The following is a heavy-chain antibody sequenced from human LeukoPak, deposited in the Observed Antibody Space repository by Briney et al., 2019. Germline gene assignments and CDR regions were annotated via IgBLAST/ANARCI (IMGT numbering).Heavy chain of an antibody. CDR2: IYYSGST. D-gene: IGHD2-15*01. V-gene: IGHV4-39*01. Sequence: SETLSLTCTVSGGSISSSSYYWGWIRQPPGKGLEWIGSIYYSGSTYYNPSLKSRVTISVDTSKNQFSLKLSSVTAADTAVYYCARIRAVAATPRVWFDPWGQGTLVTVSS. J-gene: IGHJ5*02. CDR1: GGSISSSSYY. CDR3: ARIRAVAATPRVWFDP.